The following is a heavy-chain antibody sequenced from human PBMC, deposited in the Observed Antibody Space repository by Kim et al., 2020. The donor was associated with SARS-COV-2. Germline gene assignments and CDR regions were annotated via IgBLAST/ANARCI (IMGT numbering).Heavy chain of an antibody. V-gene: IGHV6-1*01. D-gene: IGHD1-1*01. CDR1: GDSVSSNSAA. J-gene: IGHJ4*02. CDR2: TYYRSKWYN. Sequence: SQTLSLTCAISGDSVSSNSAAWNWIRQSPSRGLEWLGRTYYRSKWYNDYAVSVKSRITINPDTSKNQFSLQLNSVTPEDTAVYYCARESWRRGWNDVAFDYWGQGTLVTVSS. CDR3: ARESWRRGWNDVAFDY.